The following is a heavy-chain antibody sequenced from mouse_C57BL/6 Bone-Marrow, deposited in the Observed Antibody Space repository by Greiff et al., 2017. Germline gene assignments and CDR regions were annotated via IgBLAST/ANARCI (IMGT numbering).Heavy chain of an antibody. CDR3: AKDGYDPYARDY. D-gene: IGHD2-2*01. CDR1: GFSLTSYG. Sequence: VQLMESGPGLVQPSQSLSITCPVSGFSLTSYGVHWVRQPPGKGLEWLGVIWSGGNTDYNAAFISRLSISKYNSKSQVFFKKTSLQADETAIYYCAKDGYDPYARDYWGQGTSVTVSS. V-gene: IGHV2-4*01. CDR2: IWSGGNT. J-gene: IGHJ4*01.